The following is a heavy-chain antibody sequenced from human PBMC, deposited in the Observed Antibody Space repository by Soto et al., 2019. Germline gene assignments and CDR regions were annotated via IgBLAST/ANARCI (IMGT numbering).Heavy chain of an antibody. CDR3: AKTVSGSYWGGYFQH. Sequence: GGSLRLSCAGSGFTFNMYWMHWVRQVPGKGPVWVARIYNDGTYADYADSVKGRFTISRDNSKNTLYLQMNSLRAEDTAVYYCAKTVSGSYWGGYFQHWGQGTPVTVSS. J-gene: IGHJ1*01. V-gene: IGHV3-74*01. CDR2: IYNDGTYA. CDR1: GFTFNMYW. D-gene: IGHD1-26*01.